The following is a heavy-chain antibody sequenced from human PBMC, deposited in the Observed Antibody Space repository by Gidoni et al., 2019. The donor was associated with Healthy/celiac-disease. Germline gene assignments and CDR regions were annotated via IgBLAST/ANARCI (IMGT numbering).Heavy chain of an antibody. V-gene: IGHV4-39*01. CDR3: ARHPAITMVRGSIDP. CDR2: IYYSGST. CDR1: AGSIISSSYY. J-gene: IGHJ5*02. D-gene: IGHD3-10*01. Sequence: QLQLQESGPGLVKPSETLSLTCTVSAGSIISSSYYWGGIRQPPGKGLEWIGSIYYSGSTYYNPSLKSRVTISVDTSKIQFSLKLSSVTAADTAVYYCARHPAITMVRGSIDPWGQGTLVTVSS.